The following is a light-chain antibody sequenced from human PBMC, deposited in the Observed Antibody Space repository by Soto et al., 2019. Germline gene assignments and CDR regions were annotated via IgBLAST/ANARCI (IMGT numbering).Light chain of an antibody. V-gene: IGKV3-20*01. CDR1: QSVNTNY. Sequence: EIVLTQSPGTLSLSPGERATLSCRASQSVNTNYLAWYQQKSGQAPRLLIYGASSRAPGIPDRFSGSGSGTDFTLTIRRLEPEDFAAFFCQQYGSSPITFGQGTRLEIK. J-gene: IGKJ5*01. CDR2: GAS. CDR3: QQYGSSPIT.